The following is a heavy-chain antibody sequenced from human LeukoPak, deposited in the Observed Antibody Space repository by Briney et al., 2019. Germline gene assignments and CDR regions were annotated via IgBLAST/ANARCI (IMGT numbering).Heavy chain of an antibody. J-gene: IGHJ3*02. CDR2: MNPNSGNT. D-gene: IGHD6-13*01. CDR1: GGTFSSYA. V-gene: IGHV1-8*02. Sequence: ASVKVSCKASGGTFSSYAISWVRQAPGQGLEWMGWMNPNSGNTGYAQKFQGRVAMTRNTSISTAYMDLSSLKTEDTAVYYCARAPIEYSSTYAFDIWGQGTMVTVSS. CDR3: ARAPIEYSSTYAFDI.